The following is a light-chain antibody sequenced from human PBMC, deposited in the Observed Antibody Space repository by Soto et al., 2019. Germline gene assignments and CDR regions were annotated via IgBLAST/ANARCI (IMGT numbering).Light chain of an antibody. Sequence: EILMRQSPATLCVSPGERAALCCGASQSVSSNLAWYQQKPGQAPRLLIYGASTRATGIPARFSGSGSGTEYTLTISSLQSEDVAVYYCQQYNNWPRTFGQGTKVDIK. J-gene: IGKJ1*01. CDR2: GAS. V-gene: IGKV3-15*01. CDR3: QQYNNWPRT. CDR1: QSVSSN.